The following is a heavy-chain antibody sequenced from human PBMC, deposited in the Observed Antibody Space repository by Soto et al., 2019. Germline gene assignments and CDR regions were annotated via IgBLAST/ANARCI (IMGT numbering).Heavy chain of an antibody. CDR2: INQDGSEI. D-gene: IGHD5-18*01. CDR3: ARDRAMEDY. CDR1: GFTFSNYW. V-gene: IGHV3-7*01. J-gene: IGHJ4*02. Sequence: GGSLRLSCAVSGFTFSNYWMNWVRQVPGKGLEWVANINQDGSEIHYVDSVKGRFTISRDNAKNSLYLQMNSLRAEDTAVYYCARDRAMEDYWGQGTLVTVSP.